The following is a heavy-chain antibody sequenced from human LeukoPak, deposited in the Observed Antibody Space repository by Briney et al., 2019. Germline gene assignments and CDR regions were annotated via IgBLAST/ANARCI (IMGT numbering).Heavy chain of an antibody. CDR3: ARARTTVVTPEYNYYGMDA. J-gene: IGHJ6*02. CDR1: GGTFSRYA. D-gene: IGHD4-23*01. Sequence: SVKVSCKASGGTFSRYAISWVRQAPGQGLEWMGGIIPILGTPNYAQKFQGRVTITADESTSTAYMELSSLRSEDTAVYYCARARTTVVTPEYNYYGMDAWGQGTTVTVSS. V-gene: IGHV1-69*13. CDR2: IIPILGTP.